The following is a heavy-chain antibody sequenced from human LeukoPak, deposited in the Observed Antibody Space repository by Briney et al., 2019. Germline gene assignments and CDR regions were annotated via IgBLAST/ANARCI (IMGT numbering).Heavy chain of an antibody. CDR3: ARHYSATYYRFDN. CDR2: VYYSGAT. J-gene: IGHJ4*02. CDR1: GGSIRGSSFY. V-gene: IGHV4-39*01. Sequence: PSETLSLTCTVSGGSIRGSSFYWDWIRQPPGKGLEWIGTVYYSGATYYNPSLTSRVTISVDTSKNQFSPKLNSVTAADMAVYYCARHYSATYYRFDNWGQGTLVTVSS. D-gene: IGHD1-26*01.